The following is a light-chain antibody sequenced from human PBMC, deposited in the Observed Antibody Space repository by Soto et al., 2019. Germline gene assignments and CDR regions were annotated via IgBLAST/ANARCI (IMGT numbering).Light chain of an antibody. CDR2: AAS. J-gene: IGKJ2*01. Sequence: EIVLTQSPGTLSLSPGERATLSCRASQSVSSTFIAWYQQNPGRATRLLIYAASSRATGIPDGFSGCGCGRAFTLTISILEPEDFEVYFCQQYGRLPPFTFGQGTKVEIK. CDR1: QSVSSTF. CDR3: QQYGRLPPFT. V-gene: IGKV3-20*01.